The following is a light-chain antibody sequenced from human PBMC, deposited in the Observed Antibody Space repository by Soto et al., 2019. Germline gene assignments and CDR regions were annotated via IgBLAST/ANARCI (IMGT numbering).Light chain of an antibody. CDR2: EVS. J-gene: IGLJ1*01. Sequence: QSALTQPASVSGSPGQSITISCTGTSSDVGGYNSVSWYQHHPGKAPKLMIYEVSNRPSGVSNRFSGSKSGNTASLAISGPQAEDGADYYCSSYTYSATPCVFGTGTKVTVL. CDR1: SSDVGGYNS. CDR3: SSYTYSATPCV. V-gene: IGLV2-14*01.